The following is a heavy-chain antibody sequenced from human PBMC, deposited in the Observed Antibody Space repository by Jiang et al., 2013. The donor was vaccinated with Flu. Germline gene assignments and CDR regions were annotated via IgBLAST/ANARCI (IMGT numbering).Heavy chain of an antibody. D-gene: IGHD5-12*01. V-gene: IGHV1-69*06. J-gene: IGHJ3*02. CDR1: SSYA. Sequence: SSYAISWVRQAPGQGLEWMGGIIPIFGTANYAQKFQGRVTITADKSTSTAYMELSSLRSEDTAVYYCARDRSGYETFDIWGQGTMVTVSS. CDR2: IIPIFGTA. CDR3: ARDRSGYETFDI.